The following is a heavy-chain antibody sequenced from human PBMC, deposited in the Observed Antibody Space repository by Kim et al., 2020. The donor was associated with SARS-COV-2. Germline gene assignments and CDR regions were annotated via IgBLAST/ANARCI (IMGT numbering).Heavy chain of an antibody. CDR3: ARDLSGYSGYDLSTAQVYYYYGMDV. D-gene: IGHD5-12*01. V-gene: IGHV3-11*04. J-gene: IGHJ6*02. CDR2: ISSSGSTI. Sequence: GGSLRLSCAASGFTFSDYYMSWIRQAPGKGLEWVSYISSSGSTIYYADSVKGRFTISRDNAKNSLYLQMNSLRAEDTAVYYCARDLSGYSGYDLSTAQVYYYYGMDVWGQGTTVTVSS. CDR1: GFTFSDYY.